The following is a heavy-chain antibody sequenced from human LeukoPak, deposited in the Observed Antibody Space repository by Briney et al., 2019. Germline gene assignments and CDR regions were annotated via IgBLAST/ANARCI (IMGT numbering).Heavy chain of an antibody. V-gene: IGHV1-2*02. J-gene: IGHJ5*02. D-gene: IGHD6-13*01. CDR3: ARGFHSSSWFGGNWFDP. Sequence: ASVKVSCKASGYTFTGYYMHWVRQAPGQGLEWMGWINPNSGGTNCAQKLQGRVTMTRDTSISTAYMELSRLRSDDTAVYYCARGFHSSSWFGGNWFDPWGQGTLVTVSS. CDR1: GYTFTGYY. CDR2: INPNSGGT.